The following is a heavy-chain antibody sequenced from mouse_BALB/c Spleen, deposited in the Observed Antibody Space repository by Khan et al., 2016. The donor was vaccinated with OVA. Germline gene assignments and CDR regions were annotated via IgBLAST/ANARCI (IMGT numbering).Heavy chain of an antibody. CDR1: GCAFGSYW. Sequence: QVQLQQPGAELVRPGSAVKISCKASGCAFGSYWMNWVKKWPGQGLAWIGQIYPGDGNTPYNGNFKGKATLTADKSSSTAYMQLSSLTSEDSAVYFCARLGYWLAYWGQGTLVTVSA. V-gene: IGHV1-80*01. CDR3: ARLGYWLAY. D-gene: IGHD2-14*01. CDR2: IYPGDGNT. J-gene: IGHJ3*01.